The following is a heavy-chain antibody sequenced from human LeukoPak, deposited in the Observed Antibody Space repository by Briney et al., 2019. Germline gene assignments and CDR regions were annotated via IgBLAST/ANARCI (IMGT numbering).Heavy chain of an antibody. CDR3: GPEGKFYSSGWYGLDY. D-gene: IGHD6-19*01. Sequence: PGGSLRLSCAASGFTFSSYAMSWGRQAPGRGLEWVSAISGSGGSTYYADSVKGRFTISRDNSKNTVYLQMNSLRAEDTAVYYCGPEGKFYSSGWYGLDYWGQGTPVTVSS. CDR1: GFTFSSYA. J-gene: IGHJ4*02. CDR2: ISGSGGST. V-gene: IGHV3-23*01.